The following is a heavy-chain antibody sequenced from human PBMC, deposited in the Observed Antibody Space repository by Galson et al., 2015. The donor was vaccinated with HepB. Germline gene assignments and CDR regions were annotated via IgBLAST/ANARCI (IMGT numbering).Heavy chain of an antibody. CDR1: GFIFSDYY. Sequence: SLRLSCAASGFIFSDYYMNWIRQAPGEGLEWVSYISASEVTKFYADSVKGRFVISRDNAKNSLYLQMNSLRADDTAMYYCARSLSDYYDSGNYYSLDTFHIWGQGTMVTVSS. CDR3: ARSLSDYYDSGNYYSLDTFHI. D-gene: IGHD3-10*01. J-gene: IGHJ3*02. V-gene: IGHV3-11*01. CDR2: ISASEVTK.